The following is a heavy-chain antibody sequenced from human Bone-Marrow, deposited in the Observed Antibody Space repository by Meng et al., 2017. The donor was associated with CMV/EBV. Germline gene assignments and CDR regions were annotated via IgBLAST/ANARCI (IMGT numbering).Heavy chain of an antibody. V-gene: IGHV3-11*04. CDR2: ISGSVSDSTI. J-gene: IGHJ4*02. CDR1: GFTFSDDY. Sequence: GGSLRLSCAASGFTFSDDYMTWIRQAPGKRLEWVSYISGSVSDSTIYYADSVKGRFTISRDNAKNSLYLQMNSLRVEDTAVYYCARPWGYWGQGTLVTVSS. D-gene: IGHD7-27*01. CDR3: ARPWGY.